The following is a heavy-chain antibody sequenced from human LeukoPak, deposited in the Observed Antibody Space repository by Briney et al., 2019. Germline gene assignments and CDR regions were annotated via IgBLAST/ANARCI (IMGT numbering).Heavy chain of an antibody. Sequence: GESLKISCEGSGYSSTSYWIGWVRQMPGKGLEWMGIIYPADSDARYSPSFQGQVTISADKSISTAYLQWSSLKASGTAMYYCARLASEGTFDYWGQGTLVTVSS. CDR1: GYSSTSYW. CDR2: IYPADSDA. J-gene: IGHJ4*02. V-gene: IGHV5-51*01. D-gene: IGHD1-1*01. CDR3: ARLASEGTFDY.